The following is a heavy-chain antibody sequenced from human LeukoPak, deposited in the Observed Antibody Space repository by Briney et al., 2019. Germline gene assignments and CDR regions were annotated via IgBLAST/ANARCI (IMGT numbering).Heavy chain of an antibody. D-gene: IGHD5-12*01. CDR2: ISAYNGNT. CDR3: AKSHSGSLRAPFDS. CDR1: RYRLTNHG. J-gene: IGHJ4*02. Sequence: ASVTVSYKPARYRLTNHGIIWVRQAPGKGGEWLGWISAYNGNTDYAQKVQGRITVTTDTSTSTDYMELKRLRSDNTAVYYWAKSHSGSLRAPFDSWGQGTLVTVSS. V-gene: IGHV1-18*01.